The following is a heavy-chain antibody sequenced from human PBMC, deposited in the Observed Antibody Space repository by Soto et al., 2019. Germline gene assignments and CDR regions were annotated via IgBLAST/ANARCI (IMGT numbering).Heavy chain of an antibody. D-gene: IGHD3-22*01. J-gene: IGHJ4*02. Sequence: PGGSLRLSCAASGFTFSSYAMSWVRQAPGKGLEWVSAISGSGGSTYYADSVKGRFTISRDNSKNTLYLQMNSLRAEDTAVYYCAKETYYYDSSRGGRRYFDYWGQGTLVTVSA. CDR2: ISGSGGST. V-gene: IGHV3-23*01. CDR1: GFTFSSYA. CDR3: AKETYYYDSSRGGRRYFDY.